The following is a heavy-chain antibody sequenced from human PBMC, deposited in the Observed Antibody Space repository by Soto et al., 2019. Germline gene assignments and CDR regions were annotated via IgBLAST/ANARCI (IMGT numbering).Heavy chain of an antibody. Sequence: ASVKVSCKASGYTFTDYYVHWVRQAPGQGLEWMGIISPDGGSTRYAQKFQGRVTMTRETSTSTVYMELSSLRSEDTAIYYCAKAPRGGVIIITTSAHFDYWGQGTLVTVSS. CDR2: ISPDGGST. V-gene: IGHV1-46*01. CDR1: GYTFTDYY. CDR3: AKAPRGGVIIITTSAHFDY. J-gene: IGHJ4*02. D-gene: IGHD3-3*01.